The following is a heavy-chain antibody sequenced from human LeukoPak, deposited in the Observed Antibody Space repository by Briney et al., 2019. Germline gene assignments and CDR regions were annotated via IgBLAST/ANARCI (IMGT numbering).Heavy chain of an antibody. CDR3: TTDEAWGEAPYYFDY. Sequence: PGGSLRLSCAASGFTFSNAWMNWVRQAPGKGLEWVGRIKSKTDGGTTDYAAPVEGRFTISRDDSKNTLYLQMNSLKTEDTAVYYCTTDEAWGEAPYYFDYWGQGTLVTVSS. CDR1: GFTFSNAW. D-gene: IGHD3-16*01. CDR2: IKSKTDGGTT. V-gene: IGHV3-15*07. J-gene: IGHJ4*02.